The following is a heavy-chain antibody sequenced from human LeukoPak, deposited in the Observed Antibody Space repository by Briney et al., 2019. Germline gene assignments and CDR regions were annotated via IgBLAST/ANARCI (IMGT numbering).Heavy chain of an antibody. Sequence: GGSLRLSCAASGFTFSLYSITWVRQTPGRGLEWVSSISSSGSYIYYADSVKGRFTVSRDTAKHSLSLQMNSLRAEDTAVYYCARGGHDGTYYLSYWGQGTLVTVSS. D-gene: IGHD1-26*01. CDR2: ISSSGSYI. CDR1: GFTFSLYS. CDR3: ARGGHDGTYYLSY. V-gene: IGHV3-21*01. J-gene: IGHJ4*02.